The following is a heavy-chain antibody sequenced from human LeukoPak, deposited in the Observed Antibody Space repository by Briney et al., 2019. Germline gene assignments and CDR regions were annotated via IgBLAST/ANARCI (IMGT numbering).Heavy chain of an antibody. D-gene: IGHD3-9*01. CDR3: ARPDILTGLVWFDP. V-gene: IGHV1-2*02. J-gene: IGHJ5*02. Sequence: GASVKVSCKASGYTFTGYYMHWVRQAPGQGLEWMGWINPNSGGTNYAQKFQGRVTMTRDTSISTAYMELSRLRSDDTAVYYCARPDILTGLVWFDPWGQGTLVTVSS. CDR2: INPNSGGT. CDR1: GYTFTGYY.